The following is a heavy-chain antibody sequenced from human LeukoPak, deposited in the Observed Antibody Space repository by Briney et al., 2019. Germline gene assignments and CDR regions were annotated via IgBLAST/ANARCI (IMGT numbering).Heavy chain of an antibody. CDR3: AKDGGTYSADY. CDR1: GYTFTTYK. D-gene: IGHD1-26*01. Sequence: ASVKVSCKASGYTFTTYKMHWVRQAPGQGLEWMGILNPSGSGTRNAQKFQGRVTMTRDTSTSTVYMELSSLRSEDTAVYYCAKDGGTYSADYWGQETLVTVSS. CDR2: LNPSGSGT. V-gene: IGHV1-46*01. J-gene: IGHJ4*02.